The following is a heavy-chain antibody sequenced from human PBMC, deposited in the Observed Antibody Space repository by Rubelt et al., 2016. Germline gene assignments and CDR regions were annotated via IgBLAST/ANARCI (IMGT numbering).Heavy chain of an antibody. J-gene: IGHJ5*02. CDR1: GGSFSGYY. D-gene: IGHD6-19*01. CDR3: ARHVAGP. CDR2: INHSGSP. Sequence: QVQLQQWGAGLLKPSETLSLTCAVYGGSFSGYYWSWIRQPPGKGLEWIGEINHSGSPNYNPSSKMRVPSSEETSKNQFYRKLSAATAAETAVYYCARHVAGPWGQGTLVTVSS. V-gene: IGHV4-34*01.